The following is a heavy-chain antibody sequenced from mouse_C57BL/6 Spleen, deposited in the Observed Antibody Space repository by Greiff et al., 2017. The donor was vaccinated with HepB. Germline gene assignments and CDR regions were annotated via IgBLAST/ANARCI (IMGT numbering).Heavy chain of an antibody. CDR1: GYTFTSYW. CDR2: IDPSDSYT. D-gene: IGHD2-2*01. J-gene: IGHJ2*01. V-gene: IGHV1-50*01. CDR3: ARGMVTTRVYFDY. Sequence: QVHVKQPGAELVKPGASVKLSCKASGYTFTSYWMQWVKQRPGQGLEWIGEIDPSDSYTNYNQKFKGKATLTVDTSSSTAYMQLSSLTSEDSAVYYCARGMVTTRVYFDYWGQGTTLTVSS.